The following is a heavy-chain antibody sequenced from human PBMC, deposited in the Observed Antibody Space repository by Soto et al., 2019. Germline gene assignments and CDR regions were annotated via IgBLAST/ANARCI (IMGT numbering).Heavy chain of an antibody. CDR1: SFTFSDYS. J-gene: IGHJ6*02. V-gene: IGHV3-48*01. Sequence: GGSLRLSCVASSFTFSDYSMNWVRQAPGKGLEWVSYISSSDTIYHGDSVKGRFTISRDNSKNTLYLQMNSLRAEDTAVYYCAKGWGVGVNYYYYGMDVWGQGTTVTVSS. CDR2: ISSSDTI. D-gene: IGHD1-26*01. CDR3: AKGWGVGVNYYYYGMDV.